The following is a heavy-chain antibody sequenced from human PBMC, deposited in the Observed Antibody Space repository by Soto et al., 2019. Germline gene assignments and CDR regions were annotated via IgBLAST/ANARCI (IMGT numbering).Heavy chain of an antibody. D-gene: IGHD1-26*01. CDR1: GYTFTSYG. V-gene: IGHV1-18*01. J-gene: IGHJ4*02. CDR3: ASSSCSGSVWELDY. Sequence: GASVKVSCKASGYTFTSYGISWVRQAPGQGLEWMGWISAYNGNTNYAQKLQGRVTMTTDTSTSTAYMELRSLRSDDTAVYYCASSSCSGSVWELDYWGQGTLVTVSS. CDR2: ISAYNGNT.